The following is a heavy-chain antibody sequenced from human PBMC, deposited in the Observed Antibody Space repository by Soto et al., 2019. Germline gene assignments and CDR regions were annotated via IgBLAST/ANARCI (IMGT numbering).Heavy chain of an antibody. V-gene: IGHV3-30*04. J-gene: IGHJ4*02. D-gene: IGHD3-10*01. CDR3: VRSRSGAVPDSFAY. Sequence: QVQLVESGGGVVPPGRSLRLSCAASGFMFSRYAMHWVRQAPGKGLEWVAVISKDGSVIYYADSVKGRFTISRDKSKNMVYLQLGTLRDEDTAVFYCVRSRSGAVPDSFAYWGQGTLVTVAS. CDR2: ISKDGSVI. CDR1: GFMFSRYA.